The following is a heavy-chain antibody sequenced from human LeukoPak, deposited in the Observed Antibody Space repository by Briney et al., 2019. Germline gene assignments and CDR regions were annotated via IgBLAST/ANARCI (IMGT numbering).Heavy chain of an antibody. V-gene: IGHV3-74*01. D-gene: IGHD2-2*01. CDR2: ILSDGSST. Sequence: GGSLRLSCAASGFTFSDYWMVWVRQAPGKGLGWVSRILSDGSSTSYADSVKGRFTISRDIAKNTLYLQMNSLRAEDTAVYYCARVRITRANWFDPWGQGTLVTVSS. CDR1: GFTFSDYW. CDR3: ARVRITRANWFDP. J-gene: IGHJ5*02.